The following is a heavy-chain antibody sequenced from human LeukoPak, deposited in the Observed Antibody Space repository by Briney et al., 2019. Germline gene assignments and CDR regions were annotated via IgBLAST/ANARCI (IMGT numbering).Heavy chain of an antibody. V-gene: IGHV3-21*01. CDR3: VRDYVWGTSDPDY. Sequence: PGGSLRLSCEASGFTFGNFGMTWVRQAPGKGLQWVSGITGSSTWTYYAASVKGRFTVSRDNTHNSVFLLMSSLRAEDTAVYYCVRDYVWGTSDPDYWGQGTLVTVSS. CDR1: GFTFGNFG. J-gene: IGHJ4*02. CDR2: ITGSSTWT. D-gene: IGHD3-16*01.